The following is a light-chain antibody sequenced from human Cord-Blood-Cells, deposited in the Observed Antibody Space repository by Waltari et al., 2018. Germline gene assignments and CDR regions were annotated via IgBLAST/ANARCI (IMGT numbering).Light chain of an antibody. V-gene: IGKV1-5*03. J-gene: IGKJ2*01. CDR1: QSISSW. Sequence: DIQMTQSPSTLSASVGDSVTTTCRASQSISSWLAWYQQKPGKAPKLLIYKASSLESGVPSRFSGSGSGTEFTLTISSLQPDDFATYYCQQYNSYSYTFGQGTKLEIK. CDR2: KAS. CDR3: QQYNSYSYT.